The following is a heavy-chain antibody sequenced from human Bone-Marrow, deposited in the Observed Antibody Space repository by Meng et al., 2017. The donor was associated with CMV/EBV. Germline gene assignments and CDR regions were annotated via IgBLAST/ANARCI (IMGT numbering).Heavy chain of an antibody. Sequence: GESLKISCVASGFTFTTYGMHWVRQAPGKGLEWVAFIRYDGSNKYYADSVKGRFTISRDNSKNTLYLQMNSLRAEDTAVYYCAKEPRSVYYYYGMDVWGQGTTVTVSS. J-gene: IGHJ6*02. CDR3: AKEPRSVYYYYGMDV. CDR1: GFTFTTYG. CDR2: IRYDGSNK. D-gene: IGHD1-14*01. V-gene: IGHV3-30*02.